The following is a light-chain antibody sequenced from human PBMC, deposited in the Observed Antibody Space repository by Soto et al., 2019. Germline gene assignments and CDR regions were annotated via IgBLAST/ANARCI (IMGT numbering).Light chain of an antibody. Sequence: SLLAHPPSMPAAPRQKVNISCSVSSSNIVNNYGAWYQQLPGTAPKLLIGDNNKRPAGIPDRFSVSKSGTSATLGIIGLQIGYEAEYYCGTVDSGLGAYVCGTETKGTVL. J-gene: IGLJ1*01. CDR3: GTVDSGLGAYV. CDR1: SSNIVNNY. V-gene: IGLV1-51*01. CDR2: DNN.